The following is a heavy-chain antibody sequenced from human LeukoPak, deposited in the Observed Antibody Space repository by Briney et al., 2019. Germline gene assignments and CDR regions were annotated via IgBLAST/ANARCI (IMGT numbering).Heavy chain of an antibody. D-gene: IGHD6-19*01. V-gene: IGHV5-51*01. CDR1: GYSFTSYW. CDR3: ARRIAVAGTARAFDI. CDR2: IYPGDSDT. Sequence: GESLKISCKGSGYSFTSYWIGWVRKMPGKGLEWMGIIYPGDSDTRYRPSFQGQVTISADKSISSAYLQWSSLKASDTAMYYCARRIAVAGTARAFDIWGQGTMVTVSS. J-gene: IGHJ3*02.